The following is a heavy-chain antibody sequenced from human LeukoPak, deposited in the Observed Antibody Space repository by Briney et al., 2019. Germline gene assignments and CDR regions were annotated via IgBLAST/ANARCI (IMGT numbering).Heavy chain of an antibody. CDR1: GFTFSSYS. V-gene: IGHV3-53*01. CDR2: IYSGGST. Sequence: PGGSLRLSCAASGFTFSSYSMNWVRQAPGKGLEWVSVIYSGGSTYYADSVKGRFTISRDNSKNTLYLQMNSLRAEDTAVYYCARDRSGNWFDPWGQGTLVTVSS. D-gene: IGHD3-3*01. CDR3: ARDRSGNWFDP. J-gene: IGHJ5*02.